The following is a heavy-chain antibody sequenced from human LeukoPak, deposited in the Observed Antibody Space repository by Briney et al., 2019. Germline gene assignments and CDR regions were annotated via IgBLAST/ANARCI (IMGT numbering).Heavy chain of an antibody. CDR1: GFTFDDYA. J-gene: IGHJ6*03. V-gene: IGHV3-9*01. CDR3: ANLGSAGCRRIASCSAYMDV. D-gene: IGHD2-2*01. Sequence: GGSLRLSCAASGFTFDDYAMHWVRQAPGQGLEWVSGISWNSGSIGYADSVKGRFTISRDNAKNSLYLQMNSLRDEDTALYYCANLGSAGCRRIASCSAYMDVWGKGTTVTVS. CDR2: ISWNSGSI.